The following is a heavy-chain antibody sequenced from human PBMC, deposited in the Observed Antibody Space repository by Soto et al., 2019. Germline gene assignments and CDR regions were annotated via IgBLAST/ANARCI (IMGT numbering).Heavy chain of an antibody. J-gene: IGHJ4*02. CDR2: IYYTGRT. CDR1: GDSISSNNYY. D-gene: IGHD2-8*01. CDR3: ARHPGYAVPTVYATHYFNY. V-gene: IGHV4-39*01. Sequence: QLQLQESGPGLVKPSETLSLTCTVSGDSISSNNYYCAWIRQPPGKGLEWIGSIYYTGRTYYNPSLNIRVAMSVDTSETRFSLRLSSVPAADTAVYYCARHPGYAVPTVYATHYFNYWGQGILVTVST.